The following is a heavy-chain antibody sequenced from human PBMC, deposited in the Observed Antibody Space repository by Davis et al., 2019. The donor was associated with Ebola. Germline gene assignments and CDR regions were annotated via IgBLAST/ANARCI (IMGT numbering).Heavy chain of an antibody. J-gene: IGHJ4*02. D-gene: IGHD3-22*01. V-gene: IGHV1-18*01. Sequence: AASVKVSCKASGYTFTRYGIRWVRQAPGQGLAWMGWISAYNGNTNYAQKLQGRVTMTTDTSTSTAYMELRSLRSDDTAVYYCARDLYYYDSSGYYYVGPGFDYWGQGTLVTVSS. CDR1: GYTFTRYG. CDR2: ISAYNGNT. CDR3: ARDLYYYDSSGYYYVGPGFDY.